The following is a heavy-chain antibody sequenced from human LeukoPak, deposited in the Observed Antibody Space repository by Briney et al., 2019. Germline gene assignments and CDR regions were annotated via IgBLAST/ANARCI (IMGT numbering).Heavy chain of an antibody. V-gene: IGHV4-59*08. J-gene: IGHJ5*02. Sequence: SETLSLTCTVSGGSISSYYWSWIRHPPGKGLEWIGNIYDSGSTNNNPSLKSRVTISVDTSKNQFSLKLSSVTAADTAVYYCARLPGLDWFDPWGQGTLVTVSS. CDR2: IYDSGST. CDR3: ARLPGLDWFDP. D-gene: IGHD7-27*01. CDR1: GGSISSYY.